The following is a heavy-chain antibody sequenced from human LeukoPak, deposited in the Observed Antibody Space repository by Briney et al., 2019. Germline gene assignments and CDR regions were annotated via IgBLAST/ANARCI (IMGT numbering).Heavy chain of an antibody. Sequence: GGSLRLSCAVSGFIFSSYAMSWVRQTPGKGLEWVSSISESGGSTYYADSVKGRFTISRDNSRNTLYLQMNSLRDEVTAVYYCAKAQAELSIEFDYWGQGTLVTVSS. D-gene: IGHD2-15*01. CDR1: GFIFSSYA. CDR2: ISESGGST. V-gene: IGHV3-23*01. J-gene: IGHJ4*02. CDR3: AKAQAELSIEFDY.